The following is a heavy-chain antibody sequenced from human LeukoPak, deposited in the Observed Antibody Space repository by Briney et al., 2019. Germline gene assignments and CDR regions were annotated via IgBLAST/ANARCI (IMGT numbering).Heavy chain of an antibody. D-gene: IGHD3-10*01. Sequence: PGGSLRLSCAASGFTFSSYWMHWVRQAPGKGLVWVSRINSDGSSTSYADSVKGRFTISRDNAKNTLYLQMNSLRAEDTAVYYCARAVLLWFGEPPNWFDPWGQGTLVTVSS. CDR3: ARAVLLWFGEPPNWFDP. CDR2: INSDGSST. V-gene: IGHV3-74*01. J-gene: IGHJ5*02. CDR1: GFTFSSYW.